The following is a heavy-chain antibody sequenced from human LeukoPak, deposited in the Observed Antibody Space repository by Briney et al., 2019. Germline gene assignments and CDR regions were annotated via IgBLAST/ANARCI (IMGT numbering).Heavy chain of an antibody. CDR3: AKGPCTAAAGCYFDY. CDR2: ISYDGSNR. V-gene: IGHV3-30*18. CDR1: GFTFSSYG. J-gene: IGHJ4*02. Sequence: PGRSLRVSCAASGFTFSSYGIHWVRQAPGKGLEWVAVISYDGSNRYYADSVKGRFTISRDNSKNTLYLQMNSLRAEDTAVYYCAKGPCTAAAGCYFDYWGQGTLVTVSS. D-gene: IGHD6-13*01.